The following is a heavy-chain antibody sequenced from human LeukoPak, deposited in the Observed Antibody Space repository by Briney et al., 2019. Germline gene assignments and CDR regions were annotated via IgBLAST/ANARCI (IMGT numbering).Heavy chain of an antibody. Sequence: SETLSLTCAGYGGSFSGYYWSWLRQPPGKGLEWIGELNHSGSINYNPSLKSRVTISVDTSKNQFSLKLSSVTAADTAVYYCAGLIGLYYFDYWGQGTLVTASS. CDR2: LNHSGSI. CDR1: GGSFSGYY. J-gene: IGHJ4*02. D-gene: IGHD2-15*01. CDR3: AGLIGLYYFDY. V-gene: IGHV4-34*01.